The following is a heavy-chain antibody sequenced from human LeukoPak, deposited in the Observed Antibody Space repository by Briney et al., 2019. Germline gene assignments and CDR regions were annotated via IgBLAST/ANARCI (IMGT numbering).Heavy chain of an antibody. CDR3: AKGITPLDYDFWSGLLGSFDY. J-gene: IGHJ4*02. V-gene: IGHV3-23*01. CDR1: GFTFSSYA. D-gene: IGHD3-3*01. CDR2: ISGSGGST. Sequence: GGSLRLSCAASGFTFSSYAMSWVRQAPGKGLEWVSAISGSGGSTYYADSVKGRFTISRDNSKNTLYLQMNSLRAEDTAVYYCAKGITPLDYDFWSGLLGSFDYWGQGTLVTVSS.